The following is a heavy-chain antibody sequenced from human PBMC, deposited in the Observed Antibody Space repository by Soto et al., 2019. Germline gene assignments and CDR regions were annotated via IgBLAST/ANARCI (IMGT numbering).Heavy chain of an antibody. Sequence: GGSLRLSCAASGFTLSSYWMHWVRQAPGKGLVWVSRIHTDGSSTSYADSVKGRFTISRDSAKNTLYLQMSSLRAEDTAVYYCSRELPTAIRGGYYYSYGMDVWGQGTTVTVSS. D-gene: IGHD2-2*02. CDR1: GFTLSSYW. CDR3: SRELPTAIRGGYYYSYGMDV. CDR2: IHTDGSST. V-gene: IGHV3-74*01. J-gene: IGHJ6*02.